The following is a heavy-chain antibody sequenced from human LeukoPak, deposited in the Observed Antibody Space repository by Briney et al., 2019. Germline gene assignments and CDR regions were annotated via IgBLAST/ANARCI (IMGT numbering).Heavy chain of an antibody. Sequence: NAGGSLRLSCAASGFTFSSYSMNWVRQAPGKGLEWVSSISSSSSYIYYADSVKGRFTISRDNAKNSLYLQMNSLRAEDTAVYYCARAYCSGGSCSRAGLQNDYWGQGTLVTVSS. J-gene: IGHJ4*02. CDR1: GFTFSSYS. D-gene: IGHD2-15*01. CDR2: ISSSSSYI. CDR3: ARAYCSGGSCSRAGLQNDY. V-gene: IGHV3-21*01.